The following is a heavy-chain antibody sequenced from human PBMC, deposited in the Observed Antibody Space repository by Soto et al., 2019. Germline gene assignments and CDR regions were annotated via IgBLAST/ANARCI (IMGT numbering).Heavy chain of an antibody. D-gene: IGHD6-19*01. V-gene: IGHV3-15*07. CDR2: IKGKAAGGTP. Sequence: EVQLVESGGGLVKPGGSLRLSCAASGFTFSEAWMNWVRQAPGKGLEWVGRIKGKAAGGTPDYVAPWKGRFTISRDDSTNTLFLQMNSLKTEDTAVYYCTTVSPVAGGGPLWGQGTLVTVSS. CDR3: TTVSPVAGGGPL. J-gene: IGHJ4*02. CDR1: GFTFSEAW.